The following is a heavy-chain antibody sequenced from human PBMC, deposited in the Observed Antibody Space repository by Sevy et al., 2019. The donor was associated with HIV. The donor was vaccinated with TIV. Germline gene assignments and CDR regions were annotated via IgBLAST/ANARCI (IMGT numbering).Heavy chain of an antibody. CDR3: VRAIQLAASY. Sequence: EGSLRLSCEASAITIRDYWMSWVRQAPGKGLEWVANINPDGTRIYYADSVKGRFTISRDHAKTSVFLQMSSLRAEDTAVYYCVRAIQLAASYWGQGTLVTVSS. CDR1: AITIRDYW. V-gene: IGHV3-7*02. J-gene: IGHJ4*02. D-gene: IGHD2-15*01. CDR2: INPDGTRI.